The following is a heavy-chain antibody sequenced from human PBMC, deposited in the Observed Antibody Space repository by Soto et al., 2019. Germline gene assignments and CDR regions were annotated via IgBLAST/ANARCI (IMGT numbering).Heavy chain of an antibody. V-gene: IGHV5-51*01. CDR2: VYPVDSDT. D-gene: IGHD3-3*01. CDR3: ARNHDPSYYGTDV. J-gene: IGHJ6*02. Sequence: LTSSGGRFGWSAATLLIGGVRQRPGKGLEWMGIVYPVDSDTTYSPSFQGQVTISVDKSISTAYLQGSSLRASYTATSYSARNHDPSYYGTDVWAQ. CDR1: GWSAATLL.